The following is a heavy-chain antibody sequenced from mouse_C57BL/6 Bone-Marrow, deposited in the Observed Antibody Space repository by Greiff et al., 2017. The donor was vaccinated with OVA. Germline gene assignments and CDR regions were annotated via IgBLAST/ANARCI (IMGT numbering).Heavy chain of an antibody. D-gene: IGHD1-1*01. J-gene: IGHJ3*01. CDR3: ARGYYYGSSLFAY. CDR1: GYTFTDYY. CDR2: INPNNGGT. Sequence: VQLQQSGPELVKPGASVKISCKASGYTFTDYYMNWVKQSHGKSLEWIGDINPNNGGTSYNQKFKGKATLTVDKSSSTAYMELSSLTSEDSAVYYCARGYYYGSSLFAYWGQGTLVTVSA. V-gene: IGHV1-26*01.